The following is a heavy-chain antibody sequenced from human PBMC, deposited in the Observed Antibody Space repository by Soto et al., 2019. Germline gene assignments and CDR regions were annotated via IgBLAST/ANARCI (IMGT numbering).Heavy chain of an antibody. CDR3: ARQHVFYFGMDV. CDR1: GFTFSNSD. J-gene: IGHJ6*02. V-gene: IGHV3-13*05. CDR2: IGAAGDP. Sequence: EVQLVESGGGLVQPGGSLRLSCSASGFTFSNSDMHWVRQATGKGLERVSTIGAAGDPYYADSVRGRFTISRDKAKNSLFLQMNSLRVGDTTVYYCARQHVFYFGMDVWGQGTTVTVSS.